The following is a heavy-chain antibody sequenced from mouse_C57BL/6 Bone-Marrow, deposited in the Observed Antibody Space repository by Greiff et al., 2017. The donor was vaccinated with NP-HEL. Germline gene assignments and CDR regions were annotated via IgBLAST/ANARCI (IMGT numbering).Heavy chain of an antibody. J-gene: IGHJ4*01. CDR3: ATGGDAMDY. Sequence: EVQLLESGAELVKPGASVKLSCTASGFNINDYYMHWVKQRTEQGLEWIGRIDPEDGETKYAPNVQGRATISADTASHPAYLQLSRLNSEDTDVFYGATGGDAMDYWGQGKSVTVSS. V-gene: IGHV14-2*01. CDR1: GFNINDYY. CDR2: IDPEDGET.